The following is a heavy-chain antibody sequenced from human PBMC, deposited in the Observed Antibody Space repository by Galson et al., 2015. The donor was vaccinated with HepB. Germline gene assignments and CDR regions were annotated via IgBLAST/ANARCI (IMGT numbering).Heavy chain of an antibody. D-gene: IGHD3-10*01. CDR3: ARDSFKGRYNYGSLWY. J-gene: IGHJ4*02. CDR1: GFTFTSHA. Sequence: SLRLSCAASGFTFTSHAMHWVRQAPGKGLEWVAVTSFDGSIEKYADSVRGRFTISRDNSKNTLYLQMNSLRAEDTAVYYCARDSFKGRYNYGSLWYWGQGTLVTVSS. CDR2: TSFDGSIE. V-gene: IGHV3-30*03.